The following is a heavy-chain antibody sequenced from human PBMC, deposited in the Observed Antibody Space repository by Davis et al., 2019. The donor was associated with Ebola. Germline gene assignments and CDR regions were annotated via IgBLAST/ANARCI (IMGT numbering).Heavy chain of an antibody. J-gene: IGHJ5*02. V-gene: IGHV4-59*08. Sequence: SETLSLTCTVSGGSISSYYWSWIRQPPGKGLEWIGYIYYSGSTNYNPSLKSRVTISVDTSKNQFSLKLSSVTAADTAVYYCARLGTRGYSWFDPWGQGTLVTVSS. D-gene: IGHD5-12*01. CDR2: IYYSGST. CDR3: ARLGTRGYSWFDP. CDR1: GGSISSYY.